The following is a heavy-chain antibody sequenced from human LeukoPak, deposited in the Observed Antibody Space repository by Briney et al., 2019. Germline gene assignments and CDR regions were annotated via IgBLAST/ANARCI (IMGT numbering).Heavy chain of an antibody. CDR1: GGSFTTYY. J-gene: IGHJ4*02. V-gene: IGHV4-34*01. Sequence: SETLSLTCAVYGGSFTTYYRTWIRQPPGKGLEWIGEVHHSGITNYKPSLGSRVTISLDTSKNQFSLNLISVTAADTAVYYCARGLSSGWVDHWGQGTLVTVSS. CDR3: ARGLSSGWVDH. D-gene: IGHD6-19*01. CDR2: VHHSGIT.